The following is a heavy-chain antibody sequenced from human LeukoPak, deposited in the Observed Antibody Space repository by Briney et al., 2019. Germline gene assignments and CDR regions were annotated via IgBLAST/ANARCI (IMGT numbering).Heavy chain of an antibody. CDR3: ARGLGGN. V-gene: IGHV1-8*03. CDR2: MNPNSGNT. CDR1: GGTFSSYA. Sequence: ASVKVSCKASGGTFSSYAISWVRQATGQGLEWMGWMNPNSGNTGYAQKFQGRVTITRNTSISTAYMELSSLRSEDTAVYYCARGLGGNWGQGTLVTVSS. J-gene: IGHJ4*02.